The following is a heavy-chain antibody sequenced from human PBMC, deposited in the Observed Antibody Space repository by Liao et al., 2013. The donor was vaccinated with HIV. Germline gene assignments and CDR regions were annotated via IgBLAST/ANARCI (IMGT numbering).Heavy chain of an antibody. CDR2: IYPSGNT. D-gene: IGHD6-19*01. CDR1: RGSISSGAYS. J-gene: IGHJ6*03. V-gene: IGHV4-30-2*01. CDR3: ARDRGSGGYYYYYMDV. Sequence: QLQLRESGSGLVKPSQTLSLTCVVSRGSISSGAYSWSWIRQPPGKGLEWIGYIYPSGNTYYSPSLKSRVTLSMDRSNNHFSLNLTSVTAADTAVYYCARDRGSGGYYYYYMDVWGKGTTVTVSS.